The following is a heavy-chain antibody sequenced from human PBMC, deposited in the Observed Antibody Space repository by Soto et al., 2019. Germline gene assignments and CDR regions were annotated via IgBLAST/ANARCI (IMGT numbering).Heavy chain of an antibody. Sequence: GASVKVSCKASGYTFTSYGISWVRQAPGQGLEWMGWISAYNGETIYAQKFQGRVTMTEDTSTDTAYMELSSLRSEDTAVYYCAAYDFWSRGGIAVAGTNFGFDYWGQGTLVTVSS. CDR2: ISAYNGET. CDR3: AAYDFWSRGGIAVAGTNFGFDY. CDR1: GYTFTSYG. V-gene: IGHV1-18*01. J-gene: IGHJ4*02. D-gene: IGHD6-19*01.